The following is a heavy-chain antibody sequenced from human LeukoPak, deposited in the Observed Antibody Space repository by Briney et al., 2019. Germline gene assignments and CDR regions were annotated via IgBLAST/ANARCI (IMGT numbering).Heavy chain of an antibody. CDR2: IRYDGSNK. J-gene: IGHJ5*02. D-gene: IGHD2-2*01. CDR1: GFTFSSYG. V-gene: IGHV3-30*02. CDR3: AREHYCSSTSCYGWFDP. Sequence: GGSLRLSCAASGFTFSSYGMHWVRQAPGKGLEWVAFIRYDGSNKYYADSVKGRFTISRDNSKNTLYLQMNSLRAEDTAVYYCAREHYCSSTSCYGWFDPWGQGTLVTVSS.